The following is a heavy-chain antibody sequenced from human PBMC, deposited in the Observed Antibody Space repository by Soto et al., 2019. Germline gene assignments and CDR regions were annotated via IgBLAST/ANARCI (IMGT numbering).Heavy chain of an antibody. CDR3: ARDRLDSFIYGLDV. V-gene: IGHV4-4*07. J-gene: IGHJ6*02. CDR2: VFNSGNI. Sequence: SETLALTCSVSGGSVIGYYWSWIRQPAGKGLEWIGRVFNSGNINYNPSLKNRVTMSVDMSKNQFSLSLSSVTAADSAVYYCARDRLDSFIYGLDVWGRVTTVTVS. CDR1: GGSVIGYY. D-gene: IGHD6-19*01.